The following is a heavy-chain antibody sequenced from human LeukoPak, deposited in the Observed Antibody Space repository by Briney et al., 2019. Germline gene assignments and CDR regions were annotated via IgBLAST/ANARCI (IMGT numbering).Heavy chain of an antibody. V-gene: IGHV1-2*02. CDR1: GYIFTGYY. CDR2: INPNSGGT. J-gene: IGHJ5*02. Sequence: GASVKVSCKASGYIFTGYYMHWVRQAPGQGLEWMAWINPNSGGTNYAQKFQGRVTMTRDTSISTAYMELSRLRSDDTAVYYCAREVQLWRHWFDPWGQGTLVTVSS. CDR3: AREVQLWRHWFDP. D-gene: IGHD5-18*01.